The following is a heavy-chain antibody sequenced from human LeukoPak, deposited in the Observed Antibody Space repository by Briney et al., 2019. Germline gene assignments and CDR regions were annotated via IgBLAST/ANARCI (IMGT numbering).Heavy chain of an antibody. J-gene: IGHJ6*03. CDR2: IYHSGST. D-gene: IGHD2-2*01. CDR3: ASCREVPAAKRYYYYYYMDV. V-gene: IGHV4-4*02. Sequence: SETLSLTCAVSGGSISSSNWWSWVRQPPGKGLEWIGEIYHSGSTNYNPSLKSRVTISVDKSKNQFSLKLSSVTAADTAVYYCASCREVPAAKRYYYYYYMDVWGKGTTVTVSS. CDR1: GGSISSSNW.